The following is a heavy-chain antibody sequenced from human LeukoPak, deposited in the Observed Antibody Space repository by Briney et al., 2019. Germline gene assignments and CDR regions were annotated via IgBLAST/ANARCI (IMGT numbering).Heavy chain of an antibody. CDR3: TIIVILLFFVFLFGFFFGWWFDP. CDR2: MNPNSGNT. V-gene: IGHV1-8*01. J-gene: IGHJ5*02. CDR1: GYTFTSYD. D-gene: IGHD3-3*01. Sequence: GASVKVSCKASGYTFTSYDINWVRQATGQGLEWMGWMNPNSGNTGYAQKFQGRVTMTRNTSISTAYMELSSLRSENTAEYYFTIIVILLFFVFLFGFFFGWWFDPWGQGTLVTVSS.